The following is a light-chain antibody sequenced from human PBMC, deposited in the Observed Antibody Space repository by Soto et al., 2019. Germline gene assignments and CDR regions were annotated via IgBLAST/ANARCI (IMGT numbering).Light chain of an antibody. CDR3: QQYTKCPPYT. CDR2: GAS. V-gene: IGKV3-15*01. J-gene: IGKJ2*01. CDR1: QSVSSN. Sequence: EIVMTQSPANLSVSPGARATLSFSASQSVSSNLAWYQQNPGQAPRLLIYGASTRAPGIPARFSGSGSGTEVTLAISCLQSEDFAVYDCQQYTKCPPYTFGQGTKLEIK.